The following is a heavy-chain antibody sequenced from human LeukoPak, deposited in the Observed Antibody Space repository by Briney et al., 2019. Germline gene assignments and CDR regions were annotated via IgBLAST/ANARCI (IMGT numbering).Heavy chain of an antibody. J-gene: IGHJ6*02. Sequence: KTSETLSLTCTVSGGSISSGSYYWGGIRQPPGKGLEWIGSIYYSGSTYYNPSLKSRVTISVDTSKNQFSLKLSSVTAADTAVYYCATTGEFARYFDWSHRSGMDVWGQGTTVTVSS. D-gene: IGHD3-9*01. V-gene: IGHV4-39*01. CDR3: ATTGEFARYFDWSHRSGMDV. CDR2: IYYSGST. CDR1: GGSISSGSYY.